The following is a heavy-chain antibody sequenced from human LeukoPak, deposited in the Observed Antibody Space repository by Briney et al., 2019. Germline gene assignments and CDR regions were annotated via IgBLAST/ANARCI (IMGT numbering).Heavy chain of an antibody. V-gene: IGHV4-34*01. Sequence: SETLSLTCAVYGGSFSGYYWSWIRQPPGKGLEWIGEINHSGSTNYNPSLKSRVTISVDTSKNQFSLKLSSVTAADTAVYYCARGQGGGRGSGGGYYGMDVWGQGTTVTVSS. CDR2: INHSGST. D-gene: IGHD3-10*01. J-gene: IGHJ6*02. CDR3: ARGQGGGRGSGGGYYGMDV. CDR1: GGSFSGYY.